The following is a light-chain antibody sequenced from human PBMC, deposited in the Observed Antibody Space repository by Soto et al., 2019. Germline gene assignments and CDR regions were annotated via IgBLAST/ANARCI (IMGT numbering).Light chain of an antibody. CDR2: AAS. CDR1: QSISRS. J-gene: IGKJ5*01. V-gene: IGKV1-39*01. CDR3: QQLFDSPIT. Sequence: DIQMTQSPSSLSASVGDRVTITCRASQSISRSLNWYQQRPGKAPKLLIYAASTLESGVPSRFSATGSGTEFSPTIPRLQPEDFATYYCQQLFDSPITFGQGTRLEIK.